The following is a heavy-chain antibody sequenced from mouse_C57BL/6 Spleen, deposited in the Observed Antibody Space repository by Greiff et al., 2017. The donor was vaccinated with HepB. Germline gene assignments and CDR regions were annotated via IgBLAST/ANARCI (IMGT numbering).Heavy chain of an antibody. Sequence: VQLQQSGPGLVQPSQSLSITCTVSGFSLTSYGVHWVRQSPGKGLEWLGVIWRGGSTDYNAAFMSRLSITKDNSKSQVFFKMNSLQADDTAIYYCAKNRGYYGSSLYAMDYWGQGTSVTVSS. J-gene: IGHJ4*01. CDR2: IWRGGST. D-gene: IGHD1-1*01. CDR3: AKNRGYYGSSLYAMDY. V-gene: IGHV2-5*01. CDR1: GFSLTSYG.